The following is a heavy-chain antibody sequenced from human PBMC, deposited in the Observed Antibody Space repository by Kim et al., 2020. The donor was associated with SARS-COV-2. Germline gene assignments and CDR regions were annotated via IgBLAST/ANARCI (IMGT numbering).Heavy chain of an antibody. CDR2: ISGSGSVS. CDR1: GFTFSDYY. D-gene: IGHD6-13*01. CDR3: ARDYYAGIVEPGTSGYNYAMDV. Sequence: GGSLRLSCAASGFTFSDYYMSWIRQAPGKGLEWLSYISGSGSVSYYADSVKGRFTISRDNAKNSVYLQMDGLRAEDTAVYYCARDYYAGIVEPGTSGYNYAMDVWGQGTTVTVSS. J-gene: IGHJ6*02. V-gene: IGHV3-11*01.